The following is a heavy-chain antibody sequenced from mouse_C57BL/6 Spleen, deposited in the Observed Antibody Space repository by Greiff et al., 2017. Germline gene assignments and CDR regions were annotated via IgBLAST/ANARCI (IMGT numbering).Heavy chain of an antibody. CDR1: GYTFTSYW. D-gene: IGHD3-3*01. Sequence: QVQLQQPGAELVMPGASVKLSCKASGYTFTSYWMHWVKQRPGQGLEWIGEIDPSDSYTNYNQKFKSKSTVTVDISSSTAYMQLSSLTSEDSAVYYCARGRGREFAYWGQGTLVTVSA. V-gene: IGHV1-69*01. J-gene: IGHJ3*01. CDR3: ARGRGREFAY. CDR2: IDPSDSYT.